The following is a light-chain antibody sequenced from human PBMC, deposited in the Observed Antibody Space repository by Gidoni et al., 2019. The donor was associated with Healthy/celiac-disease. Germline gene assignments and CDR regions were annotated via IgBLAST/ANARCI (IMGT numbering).Light chain of an antibody. CDR1: QGVSSA. CDR3: QQFNSYPPLT. CDR2: DAS. V-gene: IGKV1-13*02. J-gene: IGKJ4*01. Sequence: AIQLTQSPSSLSASVGDRVTITCRASQGVSSALAWYQQQPGKPPKLLIYDASSLESGVPSRFSGSGSGTDFTLTISSLQPEDFATYYCQQFNSYPPLTFGGGTKVEIK.